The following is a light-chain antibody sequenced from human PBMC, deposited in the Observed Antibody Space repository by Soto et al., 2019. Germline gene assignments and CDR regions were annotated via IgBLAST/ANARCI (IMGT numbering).Light chain of an antibody. CDR3: LQSYTTPRT. CDR2: AAS. J-gene: IGKJ1*01. V-gene: IGKV1-39*01. CDR1: QSISTF. Sequence: DIQMTQSPSSLSASVGDRVSVTCRASQSISTFLNWYQQRPGEAPKLLIYAASSLQSGVPSRFSGSGSGSDFTLTIGSLQPEDFATDYCLQSYTTPRTFGQGTKVDVK.